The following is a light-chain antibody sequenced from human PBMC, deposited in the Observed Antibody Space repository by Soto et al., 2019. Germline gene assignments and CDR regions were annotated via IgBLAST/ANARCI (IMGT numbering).Light chain of an antibody. V-gene: IGKV1D-12*01. J-gene: IGKJ4*01. CDR3: QQANSFPLT. Sequence: DIQMTQSPSSVSASVGDGVTITCRAGQDISSSLAWYQQKPGKAPQLLIYAASSLQSGVPSRFSGSGSGTDFTFTISSLQPEDFATYYCQQANSFPLTFGGGTKVDIK. CDR1: QDISSS. CDR2: AAS.